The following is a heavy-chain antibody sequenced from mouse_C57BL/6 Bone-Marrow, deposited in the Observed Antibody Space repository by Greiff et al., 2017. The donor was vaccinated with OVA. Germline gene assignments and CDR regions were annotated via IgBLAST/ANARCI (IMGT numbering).Heavy chain of an antibody. CDR3: ARFGSSYDYYAMDY. V-gene: IGHV1-81*01. CDR2: IYPRSGNT. Sequence: LVESGAELARPGASVKLSCKASGYTFTSYGISWVKQRTGQGLEWIGEIYPRSGNTYYNEKFKGKATLTADKSFSTAYMELRSLTSEDSAVYFCARFGSSYDYYAMDYWGQGTSVTVSS. CDR1: GYTFTSYG. J-gene: IGHJ4*01. D-gene: IGHD1-1*01.